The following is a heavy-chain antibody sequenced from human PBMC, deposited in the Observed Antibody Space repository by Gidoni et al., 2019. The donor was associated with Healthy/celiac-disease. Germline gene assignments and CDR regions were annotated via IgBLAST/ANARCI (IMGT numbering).Heavy chain of an antibody. CDR1: GFTFSSYG. D-gene: IGHD6-19*01. CDR3: AKGVAVAPFDY. J-gene: IGHJ4*02. V-gene: IGHV3-30*18. CDR2: ISDDGSNK. Sequence: QVQLVESGGGVVHPGRSLRLSCAASGFTFSSYGMHWVREAPGKGREWVSFISDDGSNKYYADSVKGRFTISRDNSKNTLYLQMNSLRAEDTAVYYCAKGVAVAPFDYWGQGTLVTVSS.